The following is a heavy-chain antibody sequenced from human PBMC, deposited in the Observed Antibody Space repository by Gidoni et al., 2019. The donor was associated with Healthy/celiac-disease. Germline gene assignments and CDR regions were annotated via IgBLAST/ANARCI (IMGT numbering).Heavy chain of an antibody. CDR2: ISAYNGNT. CDR1: GYTFPSYG. V-gene: IGHV1-18*04. CDR3: ARARRSSSRVASDY. D-gene: IGHD6-13*01. Sequence: QVQLVQSGAEVKKPGASVKVSCKASGYTFPSYGISWVRQAPGQWLEWMGWISAYNGNTNYAQKLQGRVTMTIDTSTSTAYMELRSLRADDTAVYYCARARRSSSRVASDYWGQGTLVTVSS. J-gene: IGHJ4*02.